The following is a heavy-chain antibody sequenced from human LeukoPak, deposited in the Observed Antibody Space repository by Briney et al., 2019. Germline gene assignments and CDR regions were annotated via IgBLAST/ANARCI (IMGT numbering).Heavy chain of an antibody. CDR2: IIPIFGTA. J-gene: IGHJ4*02. Sequence: VASVKVSCKASGGTFSSYAISWVRQAPGQGLEWMGGIIPIFGTANYAQKFQGRVTITADESTSTAYMELSSLRSEDTAVYYCARVGTTGTTPFDYWGQGTLVTVSS. V-gene: IGHV1-69*13. CDR1: GGTFSSYA. D-gene: IGHD1-1*01. CDR3: ARVGTTGTTPFDY.